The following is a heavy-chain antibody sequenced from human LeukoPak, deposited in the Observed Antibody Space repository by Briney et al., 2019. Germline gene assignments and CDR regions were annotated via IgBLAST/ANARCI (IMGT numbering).Heavy chain of an antibody. Sequence: PGGSLRLSCAASRFTFSNYAMHWVRQAPGKGLEWVAVISHDGSNQYYADSVKGRFTISRDNAKNSLFLQMNSLRAEDTAVYYCARFALKTPPADWGQGTLVTVSS. J-gene: IGHJ4*02. CDR2: ISHDGSNQ. CDR3: ARFALKTPPAD. V-gene: IGHV3-30*04. D-gene: IGHD1-14*01. CDR1: RFTFSNYA.